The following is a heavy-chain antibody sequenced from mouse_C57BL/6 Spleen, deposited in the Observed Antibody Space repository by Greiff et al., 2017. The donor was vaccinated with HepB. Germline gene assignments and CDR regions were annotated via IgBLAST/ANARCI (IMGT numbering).Heavy chain of an antibody. Sequence: QVQLQQSGAELVKPGASVKLSCKASGYTFTSYWMHWVKQRPGQGLEWIGMIHPNSGSTNYNEKFKSKATLTVDKSSSTAYMQLSSLTSEDSAVYYCARWSITTVVARYFDVWGTGTTVTVSS. CDR3: ARWSITTVVARYFDV. J-gene: IGHJ1*03. CDR2: IHPNSGST. D-gene: IGHD1-1*01. V-gene: IGHV1-64*01. CDR1: GYTFTSYW.